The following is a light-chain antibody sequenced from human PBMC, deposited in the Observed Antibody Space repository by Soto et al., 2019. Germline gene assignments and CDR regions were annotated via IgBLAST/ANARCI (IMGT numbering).Light chain of an antibody. Sequence: EIVLTQSLGPLSLSPGERATLSCRASQCVSSSYLAWYQQKPGQAPRLLIYGASSRATGIPDRFSGSGSGTDFTLIISRLEPEDFAVYYCQQYGSSPRTFGQGTKVEI. CDR2: GAS. V-gene: IGKV3-20*01. CDR1: QCVSSSY. CDR3: QQYGSSPRT. J-gene: IGKJ1*01.